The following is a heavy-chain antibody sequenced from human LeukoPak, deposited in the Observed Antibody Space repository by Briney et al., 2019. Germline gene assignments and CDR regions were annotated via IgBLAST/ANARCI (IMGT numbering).Heavy chain of an antibody. V-gene: IGHV3-21*01. J-gene: IGHJ4*02. D-gene: IGHD4-17*01. CDR1: GFTFYDHA. Sequence: PGGSLGLSCAASGFTFYDHAMNWVRQGPGKGLEWVSSITYSSRYISYTDSVKGRFTSSTDNAMSSLYLQLNSLTVEDTAVYYCARVKREYGDLDSWGQGTLVTVSS. CDR2: ITYSSRYI. CDR3: ARVKREYGDLDS.